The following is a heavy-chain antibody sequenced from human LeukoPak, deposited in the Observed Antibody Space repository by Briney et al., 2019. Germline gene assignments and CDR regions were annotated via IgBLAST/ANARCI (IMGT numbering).Heavy chain of an antibody. D-gene: IGHD6-13*01. CDR1: GGSFSGYY. V-gene: IGHV4-34*01. CDR2: INHSGST. CDR3: ARSRRGIAAVFDY. Sequence: SETLSLTCAVYGGSFSGYYWSWIRQPPGKGLEWIGEINHSGSTNYNPSLKSRVTISVDTSKNQFSLKLSSVTAADTAVYYCARSRRGIAAVFDYWGQGTLVTASS. J-gene: IGHJ4*02.